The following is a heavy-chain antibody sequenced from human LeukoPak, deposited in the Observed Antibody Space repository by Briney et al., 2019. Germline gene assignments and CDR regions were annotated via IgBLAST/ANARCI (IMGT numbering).Heavy chain of an antibody. CDR1: GFTFSTNS. CDR2: ITSNGGST. D-gene: IGHD1-26*01. CDR3: VTVGMTSIWSYLRFDP. Sequence: PGGSLRLSCSASGFTFSTNSMHWVRQAPGKGLEFVSAITSNGGSTYYADSVNGRFTISRDNSKNTLYLQMSSLRAEDTAVYYCVTVGMTSIWSYLRFDPRGQGTLVSVSS. V-gene: IGHV3-64D*08. J-gene: IGHJ5*02.